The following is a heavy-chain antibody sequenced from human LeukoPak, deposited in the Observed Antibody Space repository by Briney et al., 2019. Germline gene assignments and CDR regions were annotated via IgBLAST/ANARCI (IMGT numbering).Heavy chain of an antibody. V-gene: IGHV3-30-3*01. CDR3: ARSGGLQKFDY. CDR1: EVTFRNYA. J-gene: IGHJ4*02. Sequence: PGGSLRLSCAASEVTFRNYAVHWVRQVPGKGLQWVAVISYDGNTIHYADSVKGRFIISRDTSKNTLYLQMNSLRAEGTAVYYCARSGGLQKFDYWGQGTLVTVSS. CDR2: ISYDGNTI. D-gene: IGHD4-11*01.